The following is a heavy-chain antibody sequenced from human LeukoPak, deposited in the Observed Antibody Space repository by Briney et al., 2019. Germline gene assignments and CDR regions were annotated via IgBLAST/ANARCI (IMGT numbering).Heavy chain of an antibody. CDR3: GTGYYYYYGMDV. J-gene: IGHJ6*02. CDR2: ISAYNGNT. V-gene: IGHV1-18*01. Sequence: ASVKVSCKASGYTFTSYGISWVRQAPGQGLEWMGWISAYNGNTNYAQKLQGRVTMTRDTSTSTVYMELSSLRSEDTAVYYCGTGYYYYYGMDVWGQGTTVTVSS. D-gene: IGHD3-10*01. CDR1: GYTFTSYG.